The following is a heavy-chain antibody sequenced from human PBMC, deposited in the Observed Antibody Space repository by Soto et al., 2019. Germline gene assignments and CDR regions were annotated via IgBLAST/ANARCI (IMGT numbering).Heavy chain of an antibody. CDR3: CVVKRLDQYSTPGYWFDP. CDR2: IKSKADGETK. Sequence: GGSLRLSCAASGFTFSHAWMSWVRQAPGKGLEWVGRIKSKADGETKDYGAPVRGRFTISRDDAKDTLYLQMNSLRIEDTAVYYCCVVKRLDQYSTPGYWFDPWGPGTLVTVS. D-gene: IGHD2-15*01. J-gene: IGHJ5*02. CDR1: GFTFSHAW. V-gene: IGHV3-15*01.